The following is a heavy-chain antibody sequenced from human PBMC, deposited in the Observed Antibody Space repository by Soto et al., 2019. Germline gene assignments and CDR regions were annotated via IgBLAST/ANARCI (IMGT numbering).Heavy chain of an antibody. CDR2: IYYSGST. CDR1: GGSISSGGYY. D-gene: IGHD6-13*01. V-gene: IGHV4-31*03. Sequence: QVQLQESGPGLVKPSQTLSLTCTVSGGSISSGGYYWRWIRQHPGKGLEWIGYIYYSGSTYYNPSLKSRVTISVDTSKNQFSLKLSSVTAADTAVYYCASGGSSQSNWFDPWGQGTLVTVSS. CDR3: ASGGSSQSNWFDP. J-gene: IGHJ5*02.